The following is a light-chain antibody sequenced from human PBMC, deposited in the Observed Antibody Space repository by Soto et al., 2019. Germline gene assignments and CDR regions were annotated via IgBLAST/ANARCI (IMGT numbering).Light chain of an antibody. Sequence: QSVLTQPPSASGTPGQRATVSGSGSSSNIGTNHVYWYQQVPGTAPKLLIYRNNQRPSGVSDRFSGSKSGTSASLAISGLRSEDEADYYCVAWDDSLSRPVFGGGTKVTVL. V-gene: IGLV1-47*01. CDR3: VAWDDSLSRPV. J-gene: IGLJ3*02. CDR1: SSNIGTNH. CDR2: RNN.